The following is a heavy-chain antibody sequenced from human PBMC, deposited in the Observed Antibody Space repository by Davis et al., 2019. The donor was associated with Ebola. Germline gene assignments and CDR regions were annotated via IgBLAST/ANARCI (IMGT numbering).Heavy chain of an antibody. CDR3: ARSPMRLSAFDI. D-gene: IGHD3-22*01. J-gene: IGHJ3*02. Sequence: GESLKISCAASGFTFSSYAMHWVRQAPGKGLEWVAVISYDGSNKYYADSVKGRFTISRDNSKNTLYLQMNSLRAEDTAVYYCARSPMRLSAFDIWGQGTMVTVSS. CDR1: GFTFSSYA. CDR2: ISYDGSNK. V-gene: IGHV3-30-3*01.